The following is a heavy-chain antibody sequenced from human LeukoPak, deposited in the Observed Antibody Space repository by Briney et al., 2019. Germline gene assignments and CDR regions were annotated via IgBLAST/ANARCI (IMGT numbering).Heavy chain of an antibody. J-gene: IGHJ4*02. D-gene: IGHD5-18*01. V-gene: IGHV1-18*01. CDR3: ARDRNVDTAMVTYY. Sequence: ASVKVSCKASGYTFTSYGISWVRQAPGQGLEWMGWISAYNGNTNYAQKLQGRVTMTTDTSTSTAYMELGSLRSDDTAVYYCARDRNVDTAMVTYYWGQGTLVTVSS. CDR2: ISAYNGNT. CDR1: GYTFTSYG.